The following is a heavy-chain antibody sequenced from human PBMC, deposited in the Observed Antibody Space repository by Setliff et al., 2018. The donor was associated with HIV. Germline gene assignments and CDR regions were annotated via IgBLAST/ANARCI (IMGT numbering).Heavy chain of an antibody. CDR1: GDSVTSETYC. V-gene: IGHV4-39*01. CDR3: VRSGYYWNTSPSF. CDR2: SCYSRIT. J-gene: IGHJ4*01. Sequence: PSETLSLTCTVSGDSVTSETYCWGWIRQPPEKGLEWIGSSCYSRITYYNSSLKNRATLSVDTPRNQLSLKLSSVTAADTAVYYCVRSGYYWNTSPSFWGHGTLVTVSS. D-gene: IGHD1-1*01.